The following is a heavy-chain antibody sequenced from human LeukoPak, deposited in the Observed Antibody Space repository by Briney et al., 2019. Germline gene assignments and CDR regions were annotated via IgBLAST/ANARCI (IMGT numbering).Heavy chain of an antibody. V-gene: IGHV4-34*01. CDR1: GGSFSGYY. CDR3: ARLSEQQLDHYYYYMDV. Sequence: SETLSLTCAVYGGSFSGYYWSWIRQPPGKGLEWIGEINHSGSTNYNPSLKSRVTISVDTSKNQFSLKLSSVTAADTAVYYCARLSEQQLDHYYYYMDVWGKGTTVTISS. J-gene: IGHJ6*03. CDR2: INHSGST. D-gene: IGHD6-13*01.